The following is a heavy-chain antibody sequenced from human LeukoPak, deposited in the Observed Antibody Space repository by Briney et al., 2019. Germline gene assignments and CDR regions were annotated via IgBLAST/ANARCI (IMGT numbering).Heavy chain of an antibody. Sequence: GESLKISCQGSGYSFTSYWIGWVRQMPGKGLEWMGIIYPGDSDTRYSPSFQGQVTISADKSISTAYLQWSSLKASDTAMYYCATTPGEPYWYFDLWGRGTLVTVSS. CDR1: GYSFTSYW. D-gene: IGHD7-27*01. CDR2: IYPGDSDT. CDR3: ATTPGEPYWYFDL. V-gene: IGHV5-51*01. J-gene: IGHJ2*01.